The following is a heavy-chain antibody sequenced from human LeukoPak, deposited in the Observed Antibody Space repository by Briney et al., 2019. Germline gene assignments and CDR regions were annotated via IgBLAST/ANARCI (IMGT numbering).Heavy chain of an antibody. J-gene: IGHJ4*02. CDR3: TSDWGVLADN. V-gene: IGHV3-15*01. D-gene: IGHD3-16*01. CDR1: GFNFANAY. CDR2: IKNKIGGGSA. Sequence: GGSLRLSCAASGFNFANAYMSWVRQAPGKGLEWVGRIKNKIGGGSADYSAPVKGRFTISRDDSKNTLYLQMNSLKTEDTAVYYCTSDWGVLADNWGQGTLVTVSS.